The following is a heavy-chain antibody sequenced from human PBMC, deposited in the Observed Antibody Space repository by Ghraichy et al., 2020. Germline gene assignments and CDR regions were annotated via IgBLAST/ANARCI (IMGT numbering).Heavy chain of an antibody. J-gene: IGHJ6*02. Sequence: GGSLRLSCAASGFTFSSYAMSWVRQAPGKGLEWVSAISGSGGSTYYADSVKGRFTISRDNSKNTLYLQMNSLRAEDTAVYYCAKDSPPSRQLVWGPRYYGMDVWGQGTTVTVSS. V-gene: IGHV3-23*01. CDR3: AKDSPPSRQLVWGPRYYGMDV. CDR1: GFTFSSYA. D-gene: IGHD6-13*01. CDR2: ISGSGGST.